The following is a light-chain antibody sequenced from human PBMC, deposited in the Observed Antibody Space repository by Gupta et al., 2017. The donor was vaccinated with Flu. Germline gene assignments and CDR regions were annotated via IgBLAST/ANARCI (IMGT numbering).Light chain of an antibody. V-gene: IGKV1-5*03. CDR2: KAS. CDR3: QQYKSYPIT. CDR1: PSISTW. J-gene: IGKJ5*01. Sequence: PSTLSASVGGRVTITCRASPSISTWLAWYQQKPGKAPKLLIYKASTLQGGVSSRFSGSGSGTEFTLTISSLHPDDFATYYCQQYKSYPITFGQWTRLEMK.